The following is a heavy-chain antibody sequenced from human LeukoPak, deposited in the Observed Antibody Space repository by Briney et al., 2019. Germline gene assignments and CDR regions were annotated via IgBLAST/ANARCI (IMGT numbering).Heavy chain of an antibody. CDR3: ARDRVNYGAAGTGGTFDY. D-gene: IGHD6-13*01. V-gene: IGHV1-8*01. J-gene: IGHJ4*02. Sequence: GASVKVSCRASGYTFTSYDINWVRQATGQGLEWMGWMNPNSGNTGYAQKFQGRVTMTRNTSISTAYMELSSLRSEDTAVYYCARDRVNYGAAGTGGTFDYWGQGTLVTVSS. CDR1: GYTFTSYD. CDR2: MNPNSGNT.